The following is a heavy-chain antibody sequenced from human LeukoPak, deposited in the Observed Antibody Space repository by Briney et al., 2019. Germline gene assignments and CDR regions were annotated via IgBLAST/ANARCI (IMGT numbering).Heavy chain of an antibody. CDR1: GGSISSSSYY. CDR2: IYYSGST. J-gene: IGHJ2*01. CDR3: ARDGGYGVILYFDL. Sequence: SETLSLTCTVSGGSISSSSYYWGWIRQPPGKGLEWFGSIYYSGSTYYNPSLKSRVTISVDTSKNQFSLKLSSVTAADTAVYYCARDGGYGVILYFDLWGRGTLVTVSS. D-gene: IGHD5-12*01. V-gene: IGHV4-39*07.